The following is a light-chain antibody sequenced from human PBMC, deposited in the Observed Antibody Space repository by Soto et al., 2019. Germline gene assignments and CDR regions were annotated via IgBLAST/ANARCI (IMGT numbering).Light chain of an antibody. CDR3: CSYAGTYTVV. V-gene: IGLV2-11*01. CDR1: SSDVGDYNY. J-gene: IGLJ2*01. CDR2: EVS. Sequence: QSALTQPRSVSGSPGQSVTISCTGNSSDVGDYNYVSWYQQHPGKAPKFIIYEVSKRPSGVPDRFSGSKSGNTASLTISGLQAEDEADYYCCSYAGTYTVVFGGGTKVTVL.